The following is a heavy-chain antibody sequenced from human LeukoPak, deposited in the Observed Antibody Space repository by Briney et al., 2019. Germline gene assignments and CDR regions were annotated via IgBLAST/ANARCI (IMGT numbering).Heavy chain of an antibody. CDR3: ARVGGLRLGELSFKGFYYYYGMDV. CDR1: GYTFTNYG. Sequence: ASVKVSCKASGYTFTNYGISWVRQAPGQGLEWMGWISAYNGNTNYAQKIQGRVTMTTDTSTSTAYMELRSLRSDDTAVYYCARVGGLRLGELSFKGFYYYYGMDVWGQGTTVTVSS. J-gene: IGHJ6*02. V-gene: IGHV1-18*01. D-gene: IGHD3-16*02. CDR2: ISAYNGNT.